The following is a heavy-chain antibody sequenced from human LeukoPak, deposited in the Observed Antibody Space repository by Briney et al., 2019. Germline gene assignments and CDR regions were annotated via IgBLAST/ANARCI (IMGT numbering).Heavy chain of an antibody. V-gene: IGHV6-1*01. D-gene: IGHD3-22*01. CDR1: GDSVSSNSAA. CDR3: ARSPEAYDSCGYDY. CDR2: TYYRSKWYT. Sequence: SQTLSLTCVISGDSVSSNSAAWNWIRQSPSRGLEWLGRTYYRSKWYTDYAVSVKSRITINPDTSKNQFSLQLNSVTPEDTALYYCARSPEAYDSCGYDYWGQGTLVTVSS. J-gene: IGHJ4*02.